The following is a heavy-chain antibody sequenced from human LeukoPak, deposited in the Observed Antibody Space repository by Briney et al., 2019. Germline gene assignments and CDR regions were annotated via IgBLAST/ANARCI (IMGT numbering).Heavy chain of an antibody. CDR3: AKDLWFGELFSAFDI. Sequence: GGSLRLSCAASGFTFSSYAMSWVRQAPGKGLEWVSAISGSGGSTYYADSVKGRFTISRDNSKNTLYLQMNSLRAEDSAVYYCAKDLWFGELFSAFDIWGQGTMVTVSS. V-gene: IGHV3-23*01. J-gene: IGHJ3*02. D-gene: IGHD3-10*01. CDR2: ISGSGGST. CDR1: GFTFSSYA.